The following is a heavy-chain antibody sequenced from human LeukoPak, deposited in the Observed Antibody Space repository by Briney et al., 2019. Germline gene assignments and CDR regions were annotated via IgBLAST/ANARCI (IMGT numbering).Heavy chain of an antibody. J-gene: IGHJ4*02. CDR3: ARDVGYCSAGICYSAPILGY. V-gene: IGHV1-18*01. CDR1: GYTFNTYG. CDR2: ISVYNGNR. D-gene: IGHD2-15*01. Sequence: ASVKVSCKASGYTFNTYGITWVRQAPGQGPEWMGWISVYNGNRNFAQKLQGRVTMTTDTSTSTAYMELRSLTSDDTAVYFCARDVGYCSAGICYSAPILGYWGQGTLVTVSS.